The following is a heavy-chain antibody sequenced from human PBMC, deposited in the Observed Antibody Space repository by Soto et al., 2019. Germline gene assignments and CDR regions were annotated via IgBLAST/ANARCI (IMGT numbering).Heavy chain of an antibody. D-gene: IGHD2-15*01. CDR1: GFTFSSYS. CDR2: ISSSSSTI. V-gene: IGHV3-48*01. J-gene: IGHJ4*02. Sequence: EVQLVESGGGLVQPGGSLRLSCAASGFTFSSYSMNWVRQAPGKGLEWVSYISSSSSTIYYADSVKGRFTISRDNAKNSLYLQMNSLRAEDTAVYYCARESSGGSCFYWGQGTLVTVSS. CDR3: ARESSGGSCFY.